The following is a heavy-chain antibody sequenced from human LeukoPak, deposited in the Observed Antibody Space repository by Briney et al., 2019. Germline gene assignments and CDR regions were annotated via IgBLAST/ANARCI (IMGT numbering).Heavy chain of an antibody. CDR2: ISSSSYI. CDR3: ARDAYAVADY. D-gene: IGHD4-17*01. V-gene: IGHV3-21*04. CDR1: GFPFNSYS. J-gene: IGHJ4*02. Sequence: GGSLRLSCVASGFPFNSYSMNWVRQAPGKGLEWVSSISSSSYIYYADSVKGRFTISRDNAKNSLYLQMNSLRAEDTAVYYCARDAYAVADYWGQGTLVTVSS.